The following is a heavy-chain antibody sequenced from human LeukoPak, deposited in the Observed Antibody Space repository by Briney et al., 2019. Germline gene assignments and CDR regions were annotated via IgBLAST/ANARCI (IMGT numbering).Heavy chain of an antibody. D-gene: IGHD3-22*01. J-gene: IGHJ4*02. V-gene: IGHV4-4*07. CDR3: AREEYFQDSNGYSYYFHS. CDR2: IYKSGVT. Sequence: SETLSLTCTVSGGSIGWDYWSWIRQSAGKGLEWIGRIYKSGVTNYNPSFRSRVTMSVDTSKNQFSLHVTSVTAADTAVYYCAREEYFQDSNGYSYYFHSWGQGYLVTVSS. CDR1: GGSIGWDY.